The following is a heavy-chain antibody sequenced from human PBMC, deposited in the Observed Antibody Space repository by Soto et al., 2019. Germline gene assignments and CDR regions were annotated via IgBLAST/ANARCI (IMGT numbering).Heavy chain of an antibody. CDR2: IKPYSANP. CDR3: AGDPVAGIWGDGFAI. CDR1: GYTFTNHG. J-gene: IGHJ3*02. V-gene: IGHV1-18*04. Sequence: QVQLVQSGTEVKKPGASVKVSCKTSGYTFTNHGINWVRQAPGQGLEWMGWIKPYSANPNYAQKLPGPVTLTTDTSTAAAYMALRSMTSGDAGVYDGAGDPVAGIWGDGFAIWGQGTVVTVSS. D-gene: IGHD3-16*01.